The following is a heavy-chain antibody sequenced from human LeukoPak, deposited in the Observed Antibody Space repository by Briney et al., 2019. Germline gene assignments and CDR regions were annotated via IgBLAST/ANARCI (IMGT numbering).Heavy chain of an antibody. CDR1: GGSFSGYY. CDR2: INHSGST. V-gene: IGHV4-34*01. Sequence: TSETLSLTCAVYGGSFSGYYWSWIRQPPRKGLEWIGEINHSGSTNYNPSLKSRVTISVDTSKNQFSLKLSSVTAADTAVYYCARALIVVSYYYMDVWGKGTTVTVSS. D-gene: IGHD3-22*01. CDR3: ARALIVVSYYYMDV. J-gene: IGHJ6*03.